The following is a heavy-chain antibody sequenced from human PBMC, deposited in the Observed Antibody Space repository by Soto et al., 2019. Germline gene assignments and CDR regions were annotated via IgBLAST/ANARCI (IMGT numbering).Heavy chain of an antibody. D-gene: IGHD2-8*01. CDR2: ISGYNGDT. CDR3: AKNGQPPYYYYGLDV. V-gene: IGHV1-18*01. CDR1: VYTFTIYG. Sequence: ASVTVSCKASVYTFTIYGIIWVRQAPGQGLEWMGWISGYNGDTNYAQKFQDRVSMTIDTSTGTAYMELRSLTSDDTAIYYCAKNGQPPYYYYGLDVWGQGTKVTVSS. J-gene: IGHJ6*02.